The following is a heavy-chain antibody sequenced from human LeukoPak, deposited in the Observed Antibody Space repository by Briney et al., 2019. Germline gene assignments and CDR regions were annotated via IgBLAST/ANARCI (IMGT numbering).Heavy chain of an antibody. CDR3: ARDQDILTGYYSALGGAFDI. V-gene: IGHV4-59*12. Sequence: SETLSLTCTVSGGSISSYYWSWIRQPPGKGLGWIGYIYYSGSTNYNPSLKSRVTISVDKSKNQFSLKLSSVTAADTAVYYCARDQDILTGYYSALGGAFDIWGQGTMVTVSS. D-gene: IGHD3-9*01. CDR2: IYYSGST. J-gene: IGHJ3*02. CDR1: GGSISSYY.